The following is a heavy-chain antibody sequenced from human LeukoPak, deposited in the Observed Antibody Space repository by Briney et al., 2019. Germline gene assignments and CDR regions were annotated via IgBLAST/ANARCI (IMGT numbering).Heavy chain of an antibody. V-gene: IGHV3-64*01. CDR1: GFTFSSYA. Sequence: GGSLRLSCAASGFTFSSYAMHWVRQAPGKGLEYVSAISSNGGSTYYANSVKGRFTISRDNSKNTLYLQMGSLRAEDMAVYYCARAGPIYCGGDCYSDYWGQGTLVTVSS. CDR2: ISSNGGST. CDR3: ARAGPIYCGGDCYSDY. D-gene: IGHD2-21*02. J-gene: IGHJ4*02.